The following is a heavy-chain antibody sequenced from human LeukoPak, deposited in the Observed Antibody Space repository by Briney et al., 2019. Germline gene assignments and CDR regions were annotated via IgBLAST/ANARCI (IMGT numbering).Heavy chain of an antibody. CDR3: ARSPRGTFGVYAFDI. CDR2: IYYSGST. D-gene: IGHD3-10*01. Sequence: PSETLSLTCTVSGGSISSYYWSWIRQPPGKGLEWLGYIYYSGSTNYNPSFKSRVTISVDTSKNQFSLKLSSVTAADTAVYYCARSPRGTFGVYAFDIWGQGTMVTVSS. J-gene: IGHJ3*02. V-gene: IGHV4-59*01. CDR1: GGSISSYY.